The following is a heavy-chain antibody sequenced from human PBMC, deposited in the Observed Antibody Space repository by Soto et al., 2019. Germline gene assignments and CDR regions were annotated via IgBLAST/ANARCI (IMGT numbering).Heavy chain of an antibody. Sequence: EVQLLESGGGLVQPGGSLRLSCAVSGFTFSSYAMSWVRQAPGKGLEWVSSISGSGGSTYYADSVKGRFTISRDNSKNTLYLQMNILRDEDTAVYYCAKDALGDYYYYGMDVWGQGTTGNVSS. CDR3: AKDALGDYYYYGMDV. CDR1: GFTFSSYA. CDR2: ISGSGGST. J-gene: IGHJ6*02. V-gene: IGHV3-23*01.